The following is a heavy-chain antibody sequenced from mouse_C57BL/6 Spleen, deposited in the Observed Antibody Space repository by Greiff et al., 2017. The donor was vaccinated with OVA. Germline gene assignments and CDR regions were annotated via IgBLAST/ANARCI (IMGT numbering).Heavy chain of an antibody. CDR1: GYTFTSYG. D-gene: IGHD2-4*01. V-gene: IGHV1-81*01. CDR2: IYPRSGNT. Sequence: VKLMESGAELARPGASVKLSCKASGYTFTSYGISWVKQRTGQGLEWIGEIYPRSGNTYYNEKFKGKATLTADKSSSTAYMELRSLTSEDSAVYFCARRDYEDAMDYWGQGTSVTVSS. J-gene: IGHJ4*01. CDR3: ARRDYEDAMDY.